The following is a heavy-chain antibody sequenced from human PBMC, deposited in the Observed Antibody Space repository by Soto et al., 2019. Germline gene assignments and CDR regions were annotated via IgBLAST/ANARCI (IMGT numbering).Heavy chain of an antibody. V-gene: IGHV4-34*01. CDR1: GGSFSGYY. D-gene: IGHD3-3*01. Sequence: QVQLQQWGAGLLKPSETLSLTCAVYGGSFSGYYWSWIRQPPGKGLEWIGEINHSGSTNYNPSLQSRVTISVDTSKNQFSLKLSSVTAADTAVYYCARGPTYYDFWSGFLPRAPWFDPWGQGTLVTVSS. CDR2: INHSGST. CDR3: ARGPTYYDFWSGFLPRAPWFDP. J-gene: IGHJ5*02.